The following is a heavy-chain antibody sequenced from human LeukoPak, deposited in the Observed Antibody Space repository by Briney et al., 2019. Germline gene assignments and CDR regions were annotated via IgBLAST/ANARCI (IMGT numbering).Heavy chain of an antibody. J-gene: IGHJ6*03. D-gene: IGHD4-11*01. CDR3: ARDRDYNYYYYYMDV. V-gene: IGHV3-9*01. CDR2: ISWNSGSI. Sequence: GRSLRLSCAASGFTFDDYAMHWVRQAPGKGLEWVSGISWNSGSIGYADSVKGRFTISRDNSKNTLYLQMNSLRAEDTAVYYCARDRDYNYYYYYMDVWGKGTTVTVSS. CDR1: GFTFDDYA.